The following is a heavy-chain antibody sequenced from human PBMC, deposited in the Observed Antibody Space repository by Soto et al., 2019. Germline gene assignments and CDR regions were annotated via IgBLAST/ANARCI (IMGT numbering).Heavy chain of an antibody. CDR1: GYSFTSYW. Sequence: GESLKISCKGSGYSFTSYWIGWVRQMPGKGLEWMGIIYPGDSDTRYSPSFQGQVTISADKSISTAYLQWSSLKASDTAIYYCARGNRPPTYYFESWGQGTLVTVSS. J-gene: IGHJ4*02. CDR2: IYPGDSDT. CDR3: ARGNRPPTYYFES. V-gene: IGHV5-51*01. D-gene: IGHD6-6*01.